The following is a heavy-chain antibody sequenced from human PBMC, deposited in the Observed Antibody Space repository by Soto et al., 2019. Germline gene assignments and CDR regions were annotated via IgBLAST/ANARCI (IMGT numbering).Heavy chain of an antibody. CDR2: INEDGNKQ. J-gene: IGHJ4*02. CDR1: GFTFNTYW. Sequence: EVQLVESGGGLVQPGGSLRLSCVVSGFTFNTYWMTWIRQAPGKGLEWVANINEDGNKQNYVDSVRGRFTISRDNAKTSLYLQMNSLRVADTAVYYCATRAGAPADWGQGTLVTVSS. V-gene: IGHV3-7*01. CDR3: ATRAGAPAD. D-gene: IGHD6-25*01.